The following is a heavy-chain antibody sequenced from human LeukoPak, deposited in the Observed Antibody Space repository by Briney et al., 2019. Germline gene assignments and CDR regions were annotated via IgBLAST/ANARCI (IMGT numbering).Heavy chain of an antibody. Sequence: SETLSLTCAVYGGSFSGYYWSWIRQPPGKGLEWIGEINHSGSTNYNPSLESRVTISVDTSKNQFSLKLSSVTAADTAVYYCARRGSGSYDKNSYRILWPYYFDYWGQGTLVTVSS. CDR2: INHSGST. J-gene: IGHJ4*02. D-gene: IGHD3-10*01. CDR1: GGSFSGYY. V-gene: IGHV4-34*01. CDR3: ARRGSGSYDKNSYRILWPYYFDY.